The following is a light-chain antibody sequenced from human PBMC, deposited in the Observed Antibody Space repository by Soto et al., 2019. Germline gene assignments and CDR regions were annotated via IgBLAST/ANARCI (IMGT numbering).Light chain of an antibody. J-gene: IGKJ5*01. V-gene: IGKV1-17*03. Sequence: DIQMTQSPSAMSASIGESVTMTCRASQDISNYLAWFQQPRGRVPKCXIYAASSLQTAVPSRGSGRGAWTEFTLTIGSLQPADSETDDCLQHHSYTITFGQGTRLEIK. CDR3: LQHHSYTIT. CDR1: QDISNY. CDR2: AAS.